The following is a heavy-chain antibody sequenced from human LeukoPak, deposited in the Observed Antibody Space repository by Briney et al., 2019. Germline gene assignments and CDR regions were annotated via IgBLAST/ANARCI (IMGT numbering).Heavy chain of an antibody. CDR3: AKANVAAGMADWFDP. CDR1: GFTFSSYA. D-gene: IGHD6-13*01. CDR2: ISGSGGST. Sequence: GGSLRLSCAASGFTFSSYAMSWVRQAPGKGLEWVSAISGSGGSTYYADSVKGRFTISRDNSKNTLYLQMNSLRAEDTAVYYCAKANVAAGMADWFDPWGQGTLVTVSS. V-gene: IGHV3-23*01. J-gene: IGHJ5*02.